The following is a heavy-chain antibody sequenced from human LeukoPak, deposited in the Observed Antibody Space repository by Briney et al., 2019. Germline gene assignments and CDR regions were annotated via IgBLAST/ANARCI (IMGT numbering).Heavy chain of an antibody. D-gene: IGHD5-24*01. CDR3: ARVGRGSRALDY. J-gene: IGHJ4*02. Sequence: PSETLSLTCTVSGGSISSGGYSWSWIRQHPGKGLEWIGYIYYSGSTYYLPSLKSRVTISVDTSKNQFSLKLSSVTAADTAVYYCARVGRGSRALDYWGQGTLVTVSS. CDR2: IYYSGST. V-gene: IGHV4-31*03. CDR1: GGSISSGGYS.